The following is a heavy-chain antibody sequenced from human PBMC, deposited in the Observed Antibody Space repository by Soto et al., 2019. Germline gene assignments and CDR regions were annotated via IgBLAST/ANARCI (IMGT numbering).Heavy chain of an antibody. CDR2: ISAYNGNT. Sequence: VASVKVSCKASGYTFTSYGISWVRQAPGQGLEWMGWISAYNGNTNYAHKLQGRVTMTTGTSTSTAYMELRSLRSDDTAVYYCARDQQLQAFDYWGQGTLVTVSS. V-gene: IGHV1-18*01. J-gene: IGHJ4*02. D-gene: IGHD6-13*01. CDR3: ARDQQLQAFDY. CDR1: GYTFTSYG.